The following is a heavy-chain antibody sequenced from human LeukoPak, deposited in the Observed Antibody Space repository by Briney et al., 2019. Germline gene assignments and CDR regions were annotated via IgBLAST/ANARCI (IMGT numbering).Heavy chain of an antibody. CDR2: LYSDGNT. Sequence: PGGSLRLSCAASGFTVITNDMTWVRQAPGKGLEWVSVLYSDGNTKYADSVQGRFTISRDNSKNTLYLEMNSLSPDDTAVYYCARGGIAAAGPDYWGQGTLVTVSS. CDR1: GFTVITND. CDR3: ARGGIAAAGPDY. V-gene: IGHV3-53*01. D-gene: IGHD6-13*01. J-gene: IGHJ4*02.